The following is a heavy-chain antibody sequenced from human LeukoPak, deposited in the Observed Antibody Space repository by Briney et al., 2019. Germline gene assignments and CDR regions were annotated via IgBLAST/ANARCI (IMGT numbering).Heavy chain of an antibody. V-gene: IGHV3-30*18. D-gene: IGHD3-16*02. CDR2: ISYDGSNK. CDR1: GFTFSSYG. J-gene: IGHJ4*02. CDR3: AKDHGYDYVWGSYRPPD. Sequence: QSGGSLRLSCAASGFTFSSYGMHWVRQAPGKGLEWVAVISYDGSNKYYADSVKGRFTISRDNSKNTLYLQMNSLRAEDTAVYYCAKDHGYDYVWGSYRPPDWGQGTLVTVSS.